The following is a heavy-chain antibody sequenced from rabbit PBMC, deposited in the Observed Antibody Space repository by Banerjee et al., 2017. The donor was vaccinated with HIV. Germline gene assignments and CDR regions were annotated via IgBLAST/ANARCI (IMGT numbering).Heavy chain of an antibody. CDR2: IYAGSSGST. CDR3: ARSAGGAGYGFSAFDP. D-gene: IGHD6-1*01. J-gene: IGHJ2*01. Sequence: QEQLEESGGDLVKPEGSLTLTCTASGFSFSSSYWICWVRQAPGKGLEWIACIYAGSSGSTYYASWAKGRFTISKTSSTTVTLQMTSLTAADTATYFCARSAGGAGYGFSAFDPWGPGTLVTVS. V-gene: IGHV1S45*01. CDR1: GFSFSSSYW.